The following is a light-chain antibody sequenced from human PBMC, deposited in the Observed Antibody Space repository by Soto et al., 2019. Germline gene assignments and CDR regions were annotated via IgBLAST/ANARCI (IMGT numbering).Light chain of an antibody. Sequence: QSALTQPPSAPGSPGQSVTISCTGTSSDVGGYNSVSWYQQHPGKAPKLIIYAVSERPSGVPDRFSGSKSGYTASLTVSGLQAEDEADYYCNSFAGSNNLSVFGTGTKVTVL. V-gene: IGLV2-8*01. CDR1: SSDVGGYNS. J-gene: IGLJ1*01. CDR3: NSFAGSNNLSV. CDR2: AVS.